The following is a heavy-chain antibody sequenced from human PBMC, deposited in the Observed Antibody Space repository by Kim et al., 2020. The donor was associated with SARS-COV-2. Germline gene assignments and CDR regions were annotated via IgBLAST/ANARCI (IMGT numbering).Heavy chain of an antibody. CDR3: AKVREYTWFS. J-gene: IGHJ4*02. CDR2: IDTGGST. Sequence: SESLSLTCTVSGASIDNIYMWCVGRQPAGGGEWGAAKIDTGGSTNYKRSVKSRVTFSLDKSKNPVSLNLSCVIAADTAVYFCAKVREYTWFSWGQGTLVT. CDR1: GASIDNIYM. V-gene: IGHV4-4*02. D-gene: IGHD3-10*01.